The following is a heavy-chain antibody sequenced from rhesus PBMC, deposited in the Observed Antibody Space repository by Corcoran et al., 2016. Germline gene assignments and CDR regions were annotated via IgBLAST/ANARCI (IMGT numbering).Heavy chain of an antibody. CDR3: AREKTTVTTYLDF. V-gene: IGHV4S7*01. D-gene: IGHD4-35*01. CDR2: RHTGNGKS. Sequence: QVQLQESGPGLLKPSDTLSLTCAVSGVSVSGDYGWGFVRHPPGQGREWIGRRHTGNGKSYYYPSLKKRVTISTDTSKSQFSLRLTSVTAADTAVYYCAREKTTVTTYLDFWGQGVLVTVSS. CDR1: GVSVSGDYG. J-gene: IGHJ4*01.